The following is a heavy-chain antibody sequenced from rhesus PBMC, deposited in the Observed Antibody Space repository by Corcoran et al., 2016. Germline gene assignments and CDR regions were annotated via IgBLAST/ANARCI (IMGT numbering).Heavy chain of an antibody. Sequence: QVQLEESGPGLVKPSETLSLPCAVSVGSITGYYSNWIRQPPGKRVGGIGFIGGSTGSTYYHPSLKSRVTSATATSKTPLSLRRSTVAAADTAVDYCARDRNRRWNPPQNAFDFWGQGLRVTVSS. CDR3: ARDRNRRWNPPQNAFDF. J-gene: IGHJ3*01. CDR2: IGGSTGST. V-gene: IGHV4S5*01. CDR1: VGSITGYY. D-gene: IGHD1-1*01.